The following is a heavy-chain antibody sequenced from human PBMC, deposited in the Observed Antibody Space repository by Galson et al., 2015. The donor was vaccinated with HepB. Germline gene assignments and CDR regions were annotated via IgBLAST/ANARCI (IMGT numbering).Heavy chain of an antibody. Sequence: SVKVSCKASGYTFTSYAMNWVRQAPGQGLEWMGWINTNTGNPTYAQGFTGRFVFSLDTSVSTAYLQISSLKAEDTAVYYCAREGQKQQLVWEFDYWGQGTLVTVSS. CDR3: AREGQKQQLVWEFDY. V-gene: IGHV7-4-1*02. J-gene: IGHJ4*02. D-gene: IGHD6-13*01. CDR1: GYTFTSYA. CDR2: INTNTGNP.